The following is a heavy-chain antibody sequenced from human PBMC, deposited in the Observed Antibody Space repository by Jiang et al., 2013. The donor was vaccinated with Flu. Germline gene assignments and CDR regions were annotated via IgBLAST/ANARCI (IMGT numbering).Heavy chain of an antibody. Sequence: VQLVESGGGLVQPGRSLRLSCAASGFTFDDYAMHWVRQAPGKGLEWVSGISWNSGSIGYADSVKGRFTISRDNAKNSLHLQMNSLRVEDTALYYCAKDPFGDFGDYVGNWGQGTLVTVSS. D-gene: IGHD4-17*01. CDR3: AKDPFGDFGDYVGN. CDR2: ISWNSGSI. J-gene: IGHJ4*02. V-gene: IGHV3-9*01. CDR1: GFTFDDYA.